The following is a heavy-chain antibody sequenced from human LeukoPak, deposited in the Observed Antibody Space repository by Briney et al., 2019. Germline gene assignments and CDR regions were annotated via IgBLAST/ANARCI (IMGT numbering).Heavy chain of an antibody. CDR1: GGSISTYY. CDR2: IYYSGSA. Sequence: SETLSLTCTVSGGSISTYYWSWIRQPPGKGLEWIGYIYYSGSANYNPSLKSRVTISVDTSKNQFSLKLSSVTAADTAVYYCARIDSSGYYFQYYFDYWGQGTLATVSS. D-gene: IGHD3-22*01. J-gene: IGHJ4*02. CDR3: ARIDSSGYYFQYYFDY. V-gene: IGHV4-59*01.